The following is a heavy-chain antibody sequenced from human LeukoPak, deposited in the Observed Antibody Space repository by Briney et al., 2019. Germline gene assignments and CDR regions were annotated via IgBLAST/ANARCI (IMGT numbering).Heavy chain of an antibody. CDR1: GFTFSSYA. Sequence: GGSLRLSCAASGFTFSSYAMSWVRQALGKGLEWVSAISGSGGSTYYADSVKGRFTISRDDSKNTLYLQMNSLRAEDTAVYYCAKDEGYCSSTSCYGFLDYWGQGTLVTVSS. J-gene: IGHJ4*02. CDR3: AKDEGYCSSTSCYGFLDY. D-gene: IGHD2-2*01. V-gene: IGHV3-23*01. CDR2: ISGSGGST.